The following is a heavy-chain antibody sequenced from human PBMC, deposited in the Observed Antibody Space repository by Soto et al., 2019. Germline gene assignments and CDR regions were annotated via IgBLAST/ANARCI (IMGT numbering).Heavy chain of an antibody. CDR1: GYTFTSSA. Sequence: GASVKVSCKASGYTFTSSAVQWVRQARGQRLEWIGWIVVGSGNTNYAQKFQERVTITRDMSTSTAYMELSSLRSEDTALYYCAADQRQQLLYYYGMDVWGQGTTVTVSS. J-gene: IGHJ6*02. V-gene: IGHV1-58*01. CDR3: AADQRQQLLYYYGMDV. D-gene: IGHD6-13*01. CDR2: IVVGSGNT.